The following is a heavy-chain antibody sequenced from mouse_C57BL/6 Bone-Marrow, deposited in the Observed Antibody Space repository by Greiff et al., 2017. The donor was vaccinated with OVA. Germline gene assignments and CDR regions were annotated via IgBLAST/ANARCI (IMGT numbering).Heavy chain of an antibody. D-gene: IGHD2-3*01. V-gene: IGHV1-63*01. CDR1: GYTFTNYW. CDR3: ARYDGYYVYFDV. Sequence: QVQLKQSGAELVRPGTSVKMSCKASGYTFTNYWIGWAKQRPGHGLEWIGDIYPGGGYTNYNEKLKGKATLTADKSSSTAYMQFSSLTSEDSAIYYCARYDGYYVYFDVWGTGTTVTVSS. J-gene: IGHJ1*03. CDR2: IYPGGGYT.